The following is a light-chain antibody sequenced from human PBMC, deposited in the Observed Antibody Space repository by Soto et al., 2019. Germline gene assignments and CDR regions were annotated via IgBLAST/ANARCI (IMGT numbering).Light chain of an antibody. CDR2: LEGSGSY. V-gene: IGLV4-60*03. J-gene: IGLJ2*01. Sequence: QSVLTQSSSASASLGSSVTLTCTLSSGHSSYIIAWHQQQPGKAPRYLMKLEGSGSYNKGSGVPDRFSGSSSGADRYLTISNLQSEDEADYYCETWDSNPHVGFGGGTKLTVL. CDR3: ETWDSNPHVG. CDR1: SGHSSYI.